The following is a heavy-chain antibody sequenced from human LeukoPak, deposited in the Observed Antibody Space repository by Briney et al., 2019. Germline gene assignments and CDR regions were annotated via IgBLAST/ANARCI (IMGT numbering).Heavy chain of an antibody. CDR1: GGSISSHY. J-gene: IGHJ4*02. V-gene: IGHV4-59*08. Sequence: PSETLSLTCTVSGGSISSHYWSWIRQPPGKGLEWIGYISFTGNTNYNPSLKSRVTISLDTSKTHFSLTLSSLTAADTAVYYCARSPPGWYYDNSGQYYFDTWGQGALVTVSS. CDR3: ARSPPGWYYDNSGQYYFDT. D-gene: IGHD3-22*01. CDR2: ISFTGNT.